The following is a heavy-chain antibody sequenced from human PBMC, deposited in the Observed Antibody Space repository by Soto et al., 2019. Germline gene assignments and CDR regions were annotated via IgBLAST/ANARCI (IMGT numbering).Heavy chain of an antibody. V-gene: IGHV4-34*01. CDR3: ARGPLLSRSSRFDP. Sequence: SETLSLTCAVYGGSFSGYYWSWIRQPPGKGLEWIGEINHSGSTNYNPSLKSRVTISVDTSKNQFSLKLSSVTAADTAVYYCARGPLLSRSSRFDPWGQGTLVTVSS. J-gene: IGHJ5*02. CDR1: GGSFSGYY. D-gene: IGHD2-21*02. CDR2: INHSGST.